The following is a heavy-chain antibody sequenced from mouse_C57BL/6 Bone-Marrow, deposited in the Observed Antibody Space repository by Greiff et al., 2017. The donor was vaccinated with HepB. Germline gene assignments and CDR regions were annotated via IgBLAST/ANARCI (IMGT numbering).Heavy chain of an antibody. Sequence: VQLQQSVAELVRPGASVKLSCTASGFNIKNTYIHWVKQRPEQGLEWIGRIDPANGNTKYAPKFQGKATITADTSSNTAYLQLSSLTSEDTAIYYCARDPSSLYYDYDSFYAMDYWGQGTSVTVSS. J-gene: IGHJ4*01. V-gene: IGHV14-3*01. D-gene: IGHD2-4*01. CDR1: GFNIKNTY. CDR3: ARDPSSLYYDYDSFYAMDY. CDR2: IDPANGNT.